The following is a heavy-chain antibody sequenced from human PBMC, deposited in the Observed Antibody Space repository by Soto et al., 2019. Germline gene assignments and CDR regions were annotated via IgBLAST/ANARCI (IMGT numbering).Heavy chain of an antibody. V-gene: IGHV4-31*03. CDR1: GGSISSGGYY. CDR3: ARDGRGDYDFWSGYYIGRYYYGMDV. D-gene: IGHD3-3*01. Sequence: SVTLSLTCTVSGGSISSGGYYWSWIRQHPGKGLEWIGYIYYSGSTYYNPSLKSRVTISVDTSKNQFSLKLSSVTAADTAVYYCARDGRGDYDFWSGYYIGRYYYGMDVWGQGTTVTVSS. J-gene: IGHJ6*02. CDR2: IYYSGST.